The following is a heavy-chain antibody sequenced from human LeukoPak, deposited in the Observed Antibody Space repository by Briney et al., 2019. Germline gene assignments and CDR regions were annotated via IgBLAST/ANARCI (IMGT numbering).Heavy chain of an antibody. J-gene: IGHJ4*02. Sequence: GGSLRLSCAASGFTFSSYSMNWVRQAPGKGLEYVSAISGNGGSTYYANSVKGRFTISRDNSKNTLYLQMGSLRAEDMAVYYCARDRGRGLRSYYFDYWGQGTLVTVSS. CDR2: ISGNGGST. CDR1: GFTFSSYS. V-gene: IGHV3-64*01. CDR3: ARDRGRGLRSYYFDY. D-gene: IGHD4-17*01.